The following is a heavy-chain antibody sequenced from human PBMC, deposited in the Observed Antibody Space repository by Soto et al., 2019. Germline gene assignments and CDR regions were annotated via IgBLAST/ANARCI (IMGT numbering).Heavy chain of an antibody. V-gene: IGHV4-39*01. J-gene: IGHJ5*02. CDR1: GCSIRSSGFY. CDR3: ARLPWGITGTPDPRVGWFDP. D-gene: IGHD1-20*01. CDR2: LSYTGSP. Sequence: SETLSLTCRVSGCSIRSSGFYWGWVRQPPGKGPEWIGSLSYTGSPSYNPSLKNRVTISGDMSKNQLSLKLDSVSAADTASYYCARLPWGITGTPDPRVGWFDPWGQGALVTVSS.